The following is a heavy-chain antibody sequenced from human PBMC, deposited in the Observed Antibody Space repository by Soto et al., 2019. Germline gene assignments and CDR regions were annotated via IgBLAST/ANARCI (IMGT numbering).Heavy chain of an antibody. D-gene: IGHD5-18*01. Sequence: QVQLQESGPGLVKPSQTLSLTCTVSGGSISNGGYYWSWIRQHPGKGLEWIGYIYYSGSTYYNPSLKSRVTISVDTSKNQFSLKLSSVTAADTAVYYCARDKSGYSYYYFDYWGQGTLVTVSS. CDR2: IYYSGST. CDR1: GGSISNGGYY. V-gene: IGHV4-31*03. CDR3: ARDKSGYSYYYFDY. J-gene: IGHJ4*02.